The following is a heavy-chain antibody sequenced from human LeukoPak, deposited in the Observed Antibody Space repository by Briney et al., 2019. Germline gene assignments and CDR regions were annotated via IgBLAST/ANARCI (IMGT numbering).Heavy chain of an antibody. CDR1: GFTFSSYA. Sequence: PGGSLRLPCAASGFTFSSYAMSWVRQAPGKGLEWVSAISGSGGSTYYADSVKGRFTISRDNSKNTLYLQMNSLRAEDTAVYYCAKKSYIVVVPAAMSSWFDPWGQGTLVTVSS. CDR3: AKKSYIVVVPAAMSSWFDP. J-gene: IGHJ5*02. V-gene: IGHV3-23*01. CDR2: ISGSGGST. D-gene: IGHD2-2*01.